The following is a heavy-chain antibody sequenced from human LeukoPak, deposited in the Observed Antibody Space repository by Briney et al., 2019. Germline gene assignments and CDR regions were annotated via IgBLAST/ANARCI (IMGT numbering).Heavy chain of an antibody. CDR1: GFTFSSYA. V-gene: IGHV3-30-3*01. CDR2: ISYDGSNK. D-gene: IGHD3-10*01. J-gene: IGHJ4*02. Sequence: NPGRSLRLSCAASGFTFSSYAMHWVRQAPGKGLEWVAVISYDGSNKYYADSVKGRFTISRDNSKSTLYLQMNSLRAEDTAVYYCARESYYYGSGSYLFDYWGQGTLVTVSS. CDR3: ARESYYYGSGSYLFDY.